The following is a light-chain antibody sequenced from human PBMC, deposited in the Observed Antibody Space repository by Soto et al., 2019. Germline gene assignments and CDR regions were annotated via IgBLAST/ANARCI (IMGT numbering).Light chain of an antibody. Sequence: IQLTQSPSSLSASVGDRVTISCRASQGIANFLAWYQQKPGKAPKLLIYAASTLQSGVPSRFSGSGSGTGFTLSISSPQPEDFANYYCQQLNSFPIPFGRGTKVDIK. CDR1: QGIANF. J-gene: IGKJ3*01. V-gene: IGKV1-9*01. CDR3: QQLNSFPIP. CDR2: AAS.